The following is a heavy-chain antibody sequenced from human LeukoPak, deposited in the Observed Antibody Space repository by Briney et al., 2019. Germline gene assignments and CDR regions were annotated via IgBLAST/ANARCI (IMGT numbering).Heavy chain of an antibody. V-gene: IGHV3-21*01. J-gene: IGHJ4*02. CDR2: ISSSSSYI. D-gene: IGHD3-10*01. CDR3: ARVSYGSGSYPLDY. Sequence: PGGSLRLSCAASGFTFSSYSMNWVRQAPEKGLEWVSSISSSSSYIYYADSVKGRFTISRDNAKNSLYLQMNSLRAEDTAVYYCARVSYGSGSYPLDYWGQGTLVTVSS. CDR1: GFTFSSYS.